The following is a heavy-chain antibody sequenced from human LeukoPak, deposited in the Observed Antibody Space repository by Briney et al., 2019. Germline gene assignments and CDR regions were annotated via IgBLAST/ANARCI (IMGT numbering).Heavy chain of an antibody. CDR3: ARDLVSGGRSR. J-gene: IGHJ4*02. CDR2: IKQDGSEK. CDR1: GSTFSSYW. D-gene: IGHD3-16*01. V-gene: IGHV3-7*01. Sequence: GGSLRLSCAASGSTFSSYWMSWVRQAPGKGLEWVANIKQDGSEKYYVDSVKGRFTISRDNAKNSLYLQMNSLRAEDTAVYYCARDLVSGGRSRWGQGTLVTVSS.